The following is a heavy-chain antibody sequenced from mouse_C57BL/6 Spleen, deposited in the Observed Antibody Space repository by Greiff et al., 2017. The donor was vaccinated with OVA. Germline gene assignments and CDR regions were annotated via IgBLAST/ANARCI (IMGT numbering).Heavy chain of an antibody. CDR1: GFNIKDDY. Sequence: VQLQQSGAELVRPGASVKLSCTASGFNIKDDYMHWVKQRPEQGLEWIGWIDPENGDTEYASKFQGKATITADTSSHTAYLQLSSLTSEDTAVYYCTKDYDAYWGQGTSVTVSS. D-gene: IGHD2-3*01. CDR3: TKDYDAY. J-gene: IGHJ4*01. CDR2: IDPENGDT. V-gene: IGHV14-4*01.